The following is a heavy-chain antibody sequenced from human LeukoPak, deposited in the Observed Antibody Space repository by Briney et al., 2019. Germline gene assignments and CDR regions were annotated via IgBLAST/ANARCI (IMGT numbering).Heavy chain of an antibody. CDR2: IGGSGDST. V-gene: IGHV3-23*01. Sequence: GSLRLSCAAPGFTFSSYAMTWVRQAPGKGLEWVSAIGGSGDSTYYADSVKGRFTISRDNSKNTLYLQMNSLTAEDTAVYYCAKEADDWYPRPFDYWGQGTLVTVSS. CDR1: GFTFSSYA. CDR3: AKEADDWYPRPFDY. D-gene: IGHD3-9*01. J-gene: IGHJ4*02.